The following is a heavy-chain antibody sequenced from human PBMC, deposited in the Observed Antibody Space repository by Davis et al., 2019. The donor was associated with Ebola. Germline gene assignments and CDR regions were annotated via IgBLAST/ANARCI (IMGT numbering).Heavy chain of an antibody. CDR2: INNDGSWI. Sequence: HTGGSLRLSCAASGFTFNNYWMHWVRQAPGKGPVWVSRINNDGSWISYADSVKGRFTISRDNAKNTLYLQMNSLRSDDTAVFYCARASFGYNSGWYADYWGPGSLVTVSS. D-gene: IGHD6-19*01. V-gene: IGHV3-74*01. J-gene: IGHJ4*02. CDR1: GFTFNNYW. CDR3: ARASFGYNSGWYADY.